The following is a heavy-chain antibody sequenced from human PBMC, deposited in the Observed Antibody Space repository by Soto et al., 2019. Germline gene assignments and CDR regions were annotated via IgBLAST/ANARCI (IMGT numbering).Heavy chain of an antibody. J-gene: IGHJ4*02. CDR2: IYYSGST. V-gene: IGHV4-39*01. CDR1: GGSISSSSYY. D-gene: IGHD6-13*01. CDR3: ARRPGSSWPFDY. Sequence: PSETLSLTCTVSGGSISSSSYYWGWIRQPPGKGLEWIGSIYYSGSTYYNPSLKSRVTISVDTSKNQFSLKLSSVTAADMAVYYCARRPGSSWPFDYWGQGTLVTVSS.